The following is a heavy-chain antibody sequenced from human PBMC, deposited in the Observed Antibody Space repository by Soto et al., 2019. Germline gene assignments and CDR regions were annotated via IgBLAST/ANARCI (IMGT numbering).Heavy chain of an antibody. J-gene: IGHJ5*02. CDR3: ARIIRYSSPLGLWLDP. D-gene: IGHD6-19*01. CDR1: GYIFTDYY. Sequence: ASVNVSCKASGYIFTDYYIHWVRQAPGQGLEWMGWINPNSGGTNYAQKFQGRVTMTRDTSISTAYMELNRLTSDDTAVFYCARIIRYSSPLGLWLDPWGQGTLVTVSS. CDR2: INPNSGGT. V-gene: IGHV1-2*02.